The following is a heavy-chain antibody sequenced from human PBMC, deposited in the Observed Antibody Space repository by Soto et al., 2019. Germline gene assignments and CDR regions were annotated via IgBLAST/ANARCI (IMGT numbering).Heavy chain of an antibody. Sequence: GGSLRLSCAASGFTFSSYSMNWVRQAPGKGLEWVSSISSSSSCIYYADSVKGRFTISRDNAKNSLYLQMNSLRAEDTAVYYCARDAGYCSSTSCYAGGWFDPWGQGTLVTVSS. CDR2: ISSSSSCI. CDR3: ARDAGYCSSTSCYAGGWFDP. J-gene: IGHJ5*02. CDR1: GFTFSSYS. D-gene: IGHD2-2*01. V-gene: IGHV3-21*01.